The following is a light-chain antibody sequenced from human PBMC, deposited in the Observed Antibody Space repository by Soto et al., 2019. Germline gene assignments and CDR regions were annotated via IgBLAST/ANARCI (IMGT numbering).Light chain of an antibody. J-gene: IGKJ5*01. CDR1: QNVLSN. CDR2: GAS. Sequence: VMTQSPAILSLSPGDSATLSCRASQNVLSNLAWYQQKTGQAPRLLIYGASTRATDIPARFSGSGSGTEFNLTINRLQSEDFAVYYCQKYNNWPITCGQGTRLEIK. CDR3: QKYNNWPIT. V-gene: IGKV3D-15*01.